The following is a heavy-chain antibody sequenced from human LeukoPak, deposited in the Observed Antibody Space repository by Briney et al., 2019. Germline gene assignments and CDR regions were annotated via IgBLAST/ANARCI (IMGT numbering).Heavy chain of an antibody. CDR2: ISAYNGNT. Sequence: ASVKVSCKASGYTFTSYGISWVRQAPGQGLEWRGWISAYNGNTNYAQKLQSRVTMTTDTSTSTAYMELRSLRSDDTAVYYCARDWYCSGGSCYSLIYNYYYGMDVWGQGTTVTVSS. V-gene: IGHV1-18*01. CDR1: GYTFTSYG. J-gene: IGHJ6*02. CDR3: ARDWYCSGGSCYSLIYNYYYGMDV. D-gene: IGHD2-15*01.